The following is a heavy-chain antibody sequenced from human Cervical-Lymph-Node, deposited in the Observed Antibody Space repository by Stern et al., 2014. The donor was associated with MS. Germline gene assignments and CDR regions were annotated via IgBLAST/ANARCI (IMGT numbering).Heavy chain of an antibody. V-gene: IGHV1-69*06. CDR3: AREFSTSAHPFDY. CDR1: GDTFKNYA. J-gene: IGHJ4*02. D-gene: IGHD6-13*01. Sequence: QVPLGQFGAEVKTPGSSVKVSCKTSGDTFKNYAISWVRQAPGLGLEWMGGIVPIFGTTTYARKFRGRIILTADKSTNTTYMELSSLRSEDTAVYYCAREFSTSAHPFDYWGQGSLLTVSS. CDR2: IVPIFGTT.